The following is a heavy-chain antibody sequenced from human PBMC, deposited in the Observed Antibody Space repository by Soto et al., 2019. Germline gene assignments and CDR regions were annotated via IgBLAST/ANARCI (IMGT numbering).Heavy chain of an antibody. CDR1: GFTFSSYG. D-gene: IGHD3-22*01. Sequence: QVQLVESGGGVVQPGRSLRLSCAASGFTFSSYGMHWVRQAPGKGLEWVAVISYDGSNKYYADSVKGRFTISRDSSKNTLYLQMNSLRAEDAAVYDCAKARAYYYDSSALGDYWCQGTLVTVSS. V-gene: IGHV3-30*18. J-gene: IGHJ4*02. CDR2: ISYDGSNK. CDR3: AKARAYYYDSSALGDY.